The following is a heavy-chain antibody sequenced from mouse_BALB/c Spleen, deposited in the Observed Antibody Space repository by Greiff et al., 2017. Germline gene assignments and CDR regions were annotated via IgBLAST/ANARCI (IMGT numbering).Heavy chain of an antibody. CDR2: IYPGDGDT. J-gene: IGHJ2*01. Sequence: VQVVESGAELARPGASVKLSCKASGYTFTSYWMQWVKQRPGQGLEWIGAIYPGDGDTRYTQKFKGKATLTADKSSSTAYMQLSSLASEDSAVYYCVGYYFDYWGQGTTLTVSS. CDR3: VGYYFDY. V-gene: IGHV1-87*01. CDR1: GYTFTSYW.